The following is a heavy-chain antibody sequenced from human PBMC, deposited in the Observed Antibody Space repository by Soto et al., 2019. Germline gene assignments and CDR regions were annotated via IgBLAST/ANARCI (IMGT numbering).Heavy chain of an antibody. D-gene: IGHD3-3*01. CDR1: GYTFTSYD. Sequence: QVQLVQSGAEVKKPGASVKVSCKASGYTFTSYDINWVRQATGQGLEWMGWMNPNSGNTGYAQKFQGRVTMTRNPSIITAYMELSSLRSEDTAVYYCARQPTYDFWSGYYTGHYYYYMDVWGKGTTVTVSS. J-gene: IGHJ6*03. V-gene: IGHV1-8*01. CDR3: ARQPTYDFWSGYYTGHYYYYMDV. CDR2: MNPNSGNT.